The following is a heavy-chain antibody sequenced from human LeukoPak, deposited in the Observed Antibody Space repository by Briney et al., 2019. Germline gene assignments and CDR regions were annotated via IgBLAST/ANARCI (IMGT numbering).Heavy chain of an antibody. V-gene: IGHV4-59*01. CDR2: IYYSGST. J-gene: IGHJ4*02. D-gene: IGHD6-19*01. CDR3: ARYSSGWYYFDY. CDR1: GGSISSYY. Sequence: PSETLSLTCTVSGGSISSYYWSWIRQPPGKGLEWIGYIYYSGSTNYNPSPKSRVTISVDTSKNQFSLKLSSVTAADTAVYYCARYSSGWYYFDYWGQGTLVTVSS.